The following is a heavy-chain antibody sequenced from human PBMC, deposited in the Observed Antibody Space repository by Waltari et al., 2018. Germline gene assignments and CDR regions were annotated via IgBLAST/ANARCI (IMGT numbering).Heavy chain of an antibody. V-gene: IGHV3-30*03. D-gene: IGHD6-13*01. Sequence: QVQLVESGGGVVEPGRSLRRSCAASGCIFTKHGMHWVRQAPGKGLEWVAHISDNARRQFYADSVKGRFSVSRDNSKNTVYLQMNSLRGEDTAVYYCARGGSVSSWYWRDWGQGTLVTVST. CDR1: GCIFTKHG. CDR2: ISDNARRQ. J-gene: IGHJ4*02. CDR3: ARGGSVSSWYWRD.